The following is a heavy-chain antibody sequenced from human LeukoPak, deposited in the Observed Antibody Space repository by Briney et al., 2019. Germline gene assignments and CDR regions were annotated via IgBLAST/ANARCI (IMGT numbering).Heavy chain of an antibody. V-gene: IGHV1-46*01. J-gene: IGHJ5*02. CDR1: GYTFTSYY. Sequence: ASVKVSCKASGYTFTSYYMHWVRQAPGQGLEWMGIINPSGGSTNYAQKFQGRVTITADKSTSTAYMELSGLRSEDTAVYYCARGGRFFRHNWFDPWGQGTLVTVSS. CDR2: INPSGGST. CDR3: ARGGRFFRHNWFDP. D-gene: IGHD3-3*01.